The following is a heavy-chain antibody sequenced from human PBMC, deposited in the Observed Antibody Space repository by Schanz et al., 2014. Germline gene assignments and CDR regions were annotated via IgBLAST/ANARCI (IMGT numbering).Heavy chain of an antibody. Sequence: QVQLVQSGAEVKKPGASVKVSCKASGYTFTSYSMHWVRQAPGQGLEWMGIINPSGGSTRYGQKFQCRITVTTDTSTSTVYLELSSLRSDDTAVYYCGRGFSRSYIDFWGQGTLITVSS. J-gene: IGHJ4*02. D-gene: IGHD6-6*01. CDR1: GYTFTSYS. CDR2: INPSGGST. V-gene: IGHV1-46*03. CDR3: GRGFSRSYIDF.